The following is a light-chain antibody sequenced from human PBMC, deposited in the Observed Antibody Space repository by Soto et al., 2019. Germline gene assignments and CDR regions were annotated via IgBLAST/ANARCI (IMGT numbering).Light chain of an antibody. Sequence: EIVLTQSPATLSLSPGERATLSRRASQSVSRYLAWYQQKPGQAPRLLIYDASNRATGIPARFSGSGSGTDFILTISSLEPEDFAVYYCQQRSSWPLTFGGGTKVDI. CDR2: DAS. J-gene: IGKJ4*01. CDR3: QQRSSWPLT. CDR1: QSVSRY. V-gene: IGKV3-11*01.